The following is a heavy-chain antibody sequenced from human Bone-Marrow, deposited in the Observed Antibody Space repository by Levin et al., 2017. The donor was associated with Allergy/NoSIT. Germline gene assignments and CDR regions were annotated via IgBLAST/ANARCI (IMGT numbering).Heavy chain of an antibody. J-gene: IGHJ6*02. CDR2: ISAGGNYI. CDR1: GILFSSYD. CDR3: ASWAMYHYDRSAFDYFYYAMDV. V-gene: IGHV3-21*01. D-gene: IGHD3-22*01. Sequence: GGSLRLSWAASGILFSSYDMNWVRQAPGKGLEWVSSISAGGNYIYYADSVKGRFTISRDNAKNSLFLQMNSLRAEDTAVYYCASWAMYHYDRSAFDYFYYAMDVWGQGTTVTVSS.